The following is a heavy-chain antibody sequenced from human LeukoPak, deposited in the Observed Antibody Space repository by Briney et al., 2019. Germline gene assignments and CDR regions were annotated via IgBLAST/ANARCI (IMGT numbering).Heavy chain of an antibody. CDR3: ARARRAEYYYGSGSPLDY. CDR1: GVTFSDYY. J-gene: IGHJ4*02. Sequence: GTLSLSCAASGVTFSDYYRSWIRQAPGKGLEWVSYISSSSSYTNYADSVKGRFTITRDNTKNSLYLQMNSLRAEDTAVYDCARARRAEYYYGSGSPLDYWGQGTLVTVSS. V-gene: IGHV3-11*05. CDR2: ISSSSSYT. D-gene: IGHD3-10*01.